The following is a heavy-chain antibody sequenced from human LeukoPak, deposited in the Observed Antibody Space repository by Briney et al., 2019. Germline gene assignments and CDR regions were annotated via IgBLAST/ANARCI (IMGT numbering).Heavy chain of an antibody. Sequence: SETLSLACSVSGGSISSSTYYWGWIRQPPGKGLEWIGSIYYSGSTYYNPSLKSRVTISVDTSKNQFSLKLSSVTAADTAVYYCARDLLNHIEPYYYMDVWGKGTTVTVSS. CDR2: IYYSGST. CDR3: ARDLLNHIEPYYYMDV. J-gene: IGHJ6*03. CDR1: GGSISSSTYY. V-gene: IGHV4-39*07. D-gene: IGHD1-14*01.